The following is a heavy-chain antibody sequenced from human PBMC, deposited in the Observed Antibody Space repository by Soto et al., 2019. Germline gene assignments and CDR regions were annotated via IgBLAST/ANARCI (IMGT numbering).Heavy chain of an antibody. J-gene: IGHJ4*02. Sequence: XTLSLPCTVSGGSLSSYYCSWIRQPPGKGLEWIGYIYYSGRTNYNPSLKSRVTISVDTSKKQFSLKLSSVTAADKPVYYCARERKYYDILTGYYLYYVDYWGQGTLVTVS. CDR3: ARERKYYDILTGYYLYYVDY. CDR2: IYYSGRT. D-gene: IGHD3-9*01. V-gene: IGHV4-59*01. CDR1: GGSLSSYY.